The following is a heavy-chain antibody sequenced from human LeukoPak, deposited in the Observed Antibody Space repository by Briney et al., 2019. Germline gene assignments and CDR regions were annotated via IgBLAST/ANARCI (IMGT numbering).Heavy chain of an antibody. Sequence: SETLSLTCSVSGGSISSYYWIWIRQPPGKGLEWSGYIFYSGSTNYNPSLTRRVTIYVDTSKNQFCLKLSSVTAADAAVYYCAREYYDYIWGSYRYLDYWGQGTLVTVSS. J-gene: IGHJ4*02. CDR1: GGSISSYY. CDR3: AREYYDYIWGSYRYLDY. D-gene: IGHD3-16*02. V-gene: IGHV4-59*01. CDR2: IFYSGST.